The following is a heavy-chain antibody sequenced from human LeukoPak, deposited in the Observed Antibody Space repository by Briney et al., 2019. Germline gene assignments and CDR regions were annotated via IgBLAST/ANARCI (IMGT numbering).Heavy chain of an antibody. CDR2: ISYDGSNK. CDR1: GFTFSSYA. D-gene: IGHD2-2*01. CDR3: ARVQRKYQLPRLNDYDYMDV. J-gene: IGHJ6*03. V-gene: IGHV3-30*04. Sequence: GRSLRLSCAASGFTFSSYAMHWVRQAPGKGLEWVAVISYDGSNKYYADSVKGRFTISRDNSKNTLYLQMNSLRAEDTAVYYCARVQRKYQLPRLNDYDYMDVWGKGTTVTISS.